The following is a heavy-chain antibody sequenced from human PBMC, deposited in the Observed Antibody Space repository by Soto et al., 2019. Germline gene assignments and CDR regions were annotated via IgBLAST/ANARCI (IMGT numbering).Heavy chain of an antibody. V-gene: IGHV3-23*01. J-gene: IGHJ3*02. D-gene: IGHD1-26*01. CDR3: GKGNSQWGAGDGFAI. CDR1: GFTFNNYA. Sequence: GGSLRLSCAAPGFTFNNYALNWVRQAPGKGLEWVSSISGTGGSTFYAGSAKGRFTISRDTSKNTLFLQMTSLRAEETAVYYFGKGNSQWGAGDGFAIPGQRTLDPVSS. CDR2: ISGTGGST.